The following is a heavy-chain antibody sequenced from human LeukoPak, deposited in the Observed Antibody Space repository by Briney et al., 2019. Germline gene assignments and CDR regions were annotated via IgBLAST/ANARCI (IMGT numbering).Heavy chain of an antibody. CDR3: ARVASGWSSYFDY. Sequence: SETLSLTCDVSGYSISSGFYGGWIRQPPGKGLGWIGNIYHGGSTYYNPSLKSRLTISIDTSKHHFSLKLTSVTAADTAVYFCARVASGWSSYFDYWGQGTLVTVSS. CDR1: GYSISSGFY. J-gene: IGHJ4*01. D-gene: IGHD6-19*01. CDR2: IYHGGST. V-gene: IGHV4-38-2*01.